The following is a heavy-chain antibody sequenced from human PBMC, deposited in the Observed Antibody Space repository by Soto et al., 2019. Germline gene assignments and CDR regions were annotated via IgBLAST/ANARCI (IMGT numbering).Heavy chain of an antibody. J-gene: IGHJ6*02. CDR1: GFTFSSYA. Sequence: DVQLLESGGHLVQPGGSLRLSCAALGFTFSSYAMSWVCQAPGKGLEWVSSVSAGGDMTYYSDSVKGRFTISRDNSNNALFLQMNSLRIEDTALYYCARGDRGGSGSPASYYYSGLDVWGQGATVTVS. D-gene: IGHD3-10*01. CDR2: VSAGGDMT. V-gene: IGHV3-23*01. CDR3: ARGDRGGSGSPASYYYSGLDV.